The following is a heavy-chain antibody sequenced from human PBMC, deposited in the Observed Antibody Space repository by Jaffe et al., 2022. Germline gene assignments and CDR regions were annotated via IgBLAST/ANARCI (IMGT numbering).Heavy chain of an antibody. CDR1: ESTFSKDA. V-gene: IGHV3-23*01. Sequence: EVQLLESGGGLVQPGGSLRLSCAASESTFSKDAMSWVRQAPGKGLEWVSAISDSGEYTNYADSVKGRFTISRDNSKNTLYLQMNSLRVEDTAMYYCARGGLAVRRFDPWGQGTLVTVSS. CDR3: ARGGLAVRRFDP. CDR2: ISDSGEYT. J-gene: IGHJ5*02. D-gene: IGHD4-17*01.